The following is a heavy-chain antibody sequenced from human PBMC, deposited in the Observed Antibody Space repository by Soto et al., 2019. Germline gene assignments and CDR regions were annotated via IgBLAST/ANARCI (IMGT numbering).Heavy chain of an antibody. CDR1: GGSISSGGYY. CDR2: IYYSGST. J-gene: IGHJ4*02. V-gene: IGHV4-31*03. CDR3: AREPTYYYDSSGYKLGY. Sequence: TLSLTCTVSGGSISSGGYYWSWIRQHPGKGLEWIGYIYYSGSTYYNPSLKSRVTISVDTSKNQFSLKLSSVTAADTAVYYCAREPTYYYDSSGYKLGYWGQGTLVTVPS. D-gene: IGHD3-22*01.